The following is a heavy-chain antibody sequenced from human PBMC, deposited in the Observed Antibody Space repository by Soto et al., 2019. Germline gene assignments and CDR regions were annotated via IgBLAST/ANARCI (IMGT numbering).Heavy chain of an antibody. D-gene: IGHD6-13*01. Sequence: DVQLVESGGGLVQPGRSLRLSCAASGFTFDDYAMHWVRQAPGKGLEWVSGISWNSGSIGYADSVKGRFTISRDNAKNSLYLQMNSLRAEDTALYYCAKAIAAAGTPRHRGEEFDYWGQGTLVTVSS. CDR2: ISWNSGSI. V-gene: IGHV3-9*01. J-gene: IGHJ4*02. CDR3: AKAIAAAGTPRHRGEEFDY. CDR1: GFTFDDYA.